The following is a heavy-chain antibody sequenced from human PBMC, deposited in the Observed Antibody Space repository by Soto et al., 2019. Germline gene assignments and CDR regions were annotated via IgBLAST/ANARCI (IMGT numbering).Heavy chain of an antibody. CDR2: ISYDGSNK. J-gene: IGHJ6*02. CDR3: AGYSGSSKRYFSYYGMDV. V-gene: IGHV3-30*03. CDR1: GFTFSSYG. Sequence: PGGSLRLSCAASGFTFSSYGMHWVRQAPGKGLEWLAVISYDGSNKYYADSVKGRFTISRDNSKNTLYLQMNSLRSEDTAVYYCAGYSGSSKRYFSYYGMDVRGQGTTVTVSS. D-gene: IGHD1-26*01.